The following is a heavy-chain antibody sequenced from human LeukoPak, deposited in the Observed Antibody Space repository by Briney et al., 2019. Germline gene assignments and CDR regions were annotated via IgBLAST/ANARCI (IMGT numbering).Heavy chain of an antibody. CDR3: AKDLSTVVTLILDY. V-gene: IGHV3-23*01. CDR1: GFTFSSYA. CDR2: ISGSGGST. J-gene: IGHJ4*02. D-gene: IGHD4-17*01. Sequence: PGGSLRLSCAASGFTFSSYAMGWVRQAPGKGLEWVSAISGSGGSTYYADSVKGRFTISRDNSKNTLYLQMNSLRAEDTAVYYCAKDLSTVVTLILDYWGQGTLVTVSS.